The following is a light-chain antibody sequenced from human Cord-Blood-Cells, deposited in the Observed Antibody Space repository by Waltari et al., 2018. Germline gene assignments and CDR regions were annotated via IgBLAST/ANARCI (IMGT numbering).Light chain of an antibody. V-gene: IGLV1-44*01. CDR3: AAWDDSLNGVV. Sequence: QSVLTQPPSASGTPGQRVTISCSGSSSNIGSNTVNWYQQLPGTAPKLLIYSNNQRASRVPHRFSGSKSGTSASLAISGLQSEDEADYYCAAWDDSLNGVVFGGGTKLTVL. CDR2: SNN. CDR1: SSNIGSNT. J-gene: IGLJ2*01.